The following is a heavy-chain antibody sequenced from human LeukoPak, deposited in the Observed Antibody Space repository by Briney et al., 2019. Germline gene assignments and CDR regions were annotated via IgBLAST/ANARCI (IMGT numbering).Heavy chain of an antibody. V-gene: IGHV3-23*01. CDR2: ISGSGGST. Sequence: GGSLRLSCAASGFTFSSYAMSWVRQAPGKGLEWVSAISGSGGSTYYADPVKGRFTISRDNSKNTLYLQMNGLRAEDTAVYYCAKGGYYDSPQDPWGQGTLVTVSS. D-gene: IGHD3-22*01. CDR1: GFTFSSYA. J-gene: IGHJ5*02. CDR3: AKGGYYDSPQDP.